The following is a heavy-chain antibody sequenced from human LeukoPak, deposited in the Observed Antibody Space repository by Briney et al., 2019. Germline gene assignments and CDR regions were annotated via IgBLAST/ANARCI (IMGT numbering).Heavy chain of an antibody. CDR1: GYTFTGYY. Sequence: ASVKVSCKASGYTFTGYYMHWVRQAPGQGLEWMGWINPNSGGTNYAQKFQGRVTMTRDTSISTAYMELSRLRSDDTAVYYCARASVVVVPDMDVWGKGTTVTISS. V-gene: IGHV1-2*02. D-gene: IGHD3-22*01. CDR3: ARASVVVVPDMDV. J-gene: IGHJ6*03. CDR2: INPNSGGT.